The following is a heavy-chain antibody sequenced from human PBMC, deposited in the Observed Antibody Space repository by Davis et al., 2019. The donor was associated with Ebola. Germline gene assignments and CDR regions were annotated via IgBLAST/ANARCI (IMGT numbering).Heavy chain of an antibody. J-gene: IGHJ3*02. D-gene: IGHD5-12*01. CDR3: TTPGGQDSGYDVFDI. CDR1: GYTFTNYY. V-gene: IGHV1-46*03. CDR2: INPNDGRT. Sequence: AASVKVSCKASGYTFTNYYMHWVRQAPGQGLEWMEMINPNDGRTIYAQKFQGRVTVTRDTSTTTVYVDLSSLRSEDTALYYCTTPGGQDSGYDVFDIWGQGTMVTVSS.